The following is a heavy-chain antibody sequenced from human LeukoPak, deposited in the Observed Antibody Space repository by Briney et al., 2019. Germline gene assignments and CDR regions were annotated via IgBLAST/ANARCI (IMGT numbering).Heavy chain of an antibody. J-gene: IGHJ5*02. Sequence: GGSLRLSCAASGFTFNNYALHWVRQAPGKGLEWLAVISYDGGKEYYADSVKGRFTISRDNPKNTLYLQMNSLGGEDTALYHCARDRNSVSSNNWFDPWGQGTLVTVSS. CDR3: ARDRNSVSSNNWFDP. CDR1: GFTFNNYA. V-gene: IGHV3-30-3*01. D-gene: IGHD6-6*01. CDR2: ISYDGGKE.